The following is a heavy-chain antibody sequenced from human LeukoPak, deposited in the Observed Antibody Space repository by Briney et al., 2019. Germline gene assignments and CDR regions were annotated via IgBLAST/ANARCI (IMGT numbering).Heavy chain of an antibody. CDR2: MSGTYGST. J-gene: IGHJ4*02. CDR3: AKDYVNLGQYIGGICYPFDY. CDR1: GFTFSSYA. V-gene: IGHV3-23*01. D-gene: IGHD2-15*01. Sequence: GGSLRLSCAASGFTFSSYAMSWVRQAPGKGLEWVSGMSGTYGSTWYADSVKGRFTISRDDSKNTVYLQMNSLRGDDTAVYYCAKDYVNLGQYIGGICYPFDYWGQGTLVIVSS.